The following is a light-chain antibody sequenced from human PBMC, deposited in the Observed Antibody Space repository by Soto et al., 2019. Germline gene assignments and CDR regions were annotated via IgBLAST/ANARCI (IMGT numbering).Light chain of an antibody. Sequence: QSALTQPASVSGSPGQSITISCTGTSSDVGTYNLVSWYQHHPGKAPKLIIYEGTKRPSGISSRFSGSKSGNAASLTISGLQAEDEADYYCCSYANIMTWVFGGGTKLT. J-gene: IGLJ3*02. V-gene: IGLV2-23*01. CDR1: SSDVGTYNL. CDR3: CSYANIMTWV. CDR2: EGT.